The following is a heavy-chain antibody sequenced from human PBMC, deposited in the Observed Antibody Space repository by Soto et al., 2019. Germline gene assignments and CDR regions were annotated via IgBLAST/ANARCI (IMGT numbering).Heavy chain of an antibody. D-gene: IGHD3-22*01. Sequence: SETLSLTCTVSGGSISSYYWSWLRQPPGKGQEWIGYIYYSGSTNYNPSHKSRVTISIDTSKTQFSLKLSSVTAADTAEYYRAREAYYDSSGCIFAFNSWDQGTMVTVSS. V-gene: IGHV4-59*01. CDR3: AREAYYDSSGCIFAFNS. CDR2: IYYSGST. J-gene: IGHJ3*02. CDR1: GGSISSYY.